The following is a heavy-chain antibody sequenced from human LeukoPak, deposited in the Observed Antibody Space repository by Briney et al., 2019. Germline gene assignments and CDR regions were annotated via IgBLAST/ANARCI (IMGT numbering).Heavy chain of an antibody. J-gene: IGHJ6*02. Sequence: GSLRLTCAASGFTFSSYAMSWVRQAPGKGLEWVSAISGSGGSTYYADSVKGRFTISRDNSKNTLYLQMSSLRAEDTAVYYCVKDSGLLLWFGELSYGMDVWGQGTTVTVSS. CDR1: GFTFSSYA. D-gene: IGHD3-10*01. CDR2: ISGSGGST. CDR3: VKDSGLLLWFGELSYGMDV. V-gene: IGHV3-23*01.